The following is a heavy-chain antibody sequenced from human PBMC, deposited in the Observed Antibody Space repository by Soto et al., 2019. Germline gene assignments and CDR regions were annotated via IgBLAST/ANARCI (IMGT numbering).Heavy chain of an antibody. CDR2: IIPIFGTA. J-gene: IGHJ4*02. CDR3: ARSDPSGHSSGLFDY. CDR1: GGTFSSYA. V-gene: IGHV1-69*06. D-gene: IGHD6-19*01. Sequence: SVKVSCKASGGTFSSYAISWVRQAPGQGLEWMGGIIPIFGTANYAQKFQGRVTITADKSTSTAYMELSSLRSEDTAVYYCARSDPSGHSSGLFDYWGQGTVDTVSS.